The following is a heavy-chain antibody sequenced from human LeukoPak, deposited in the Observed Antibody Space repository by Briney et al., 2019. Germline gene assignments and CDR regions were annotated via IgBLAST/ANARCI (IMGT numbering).Heavy chain of an antibody. V-gene: IGHV1-18*01. CDR1: GYTVAHYG. CDR3: ARVKIASWAFDI. J-gene: IGHJ3*02. Sequence: ASVKLSCKTSGYTVAHYGIVWVRQAPGQGLNWMGLITPYNGDTNYAQNHQGRVTLTTDTSTSTAYMELRSLRSDDTAVYYCARVKIASWAFDIWGRGTMVTVSS. D-gene: IGHD3-22*01. CDR2: ITPYNGDT.